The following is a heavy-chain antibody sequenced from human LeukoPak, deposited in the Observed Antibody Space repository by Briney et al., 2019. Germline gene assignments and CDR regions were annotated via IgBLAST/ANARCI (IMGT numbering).Heavy chain of an antibody. CDR1: GGSISRYY. CDR2: IFYTGST. D-gene: IGHD2-15*01. J-gene: IGHJ4*02. V-gene: IGHV4-59*01. CDR3: ARVSEYCSGGSCYNLPEY. Sequence: PSETLSLTCTVSGGSISRYYWSWIRQPPGKGLEWIGYIFYTGSTNYNPSLRSRVTLSVDTSKNQFSLKLSSVTAADTAVYYCARVSEYCSGGSCYNLPEYWGQGTLVTVSS.